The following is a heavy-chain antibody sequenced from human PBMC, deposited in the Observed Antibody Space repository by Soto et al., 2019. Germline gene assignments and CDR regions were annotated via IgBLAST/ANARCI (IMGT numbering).Heavy chain of an antibody. Sequence: QVQLVQSGAEVQKPGSSVRVSCKASGYTFTHYYIHWVRQAPGQGLEWMGIINPNGGITTYAQKFPAGLSMTRDTSTSTVYLELSSPRSEDSAVYYCATSVNSAMDFDYWGQGTLVTVSS. CDR3: ATSVNSAMDFDY. J-gene: IGHJ4*02. CDR2: INPNGGIT. D-gene: IGHD5-18*01. V-gene: IGHV1-46*03. CDR1: GYTFTHYY.